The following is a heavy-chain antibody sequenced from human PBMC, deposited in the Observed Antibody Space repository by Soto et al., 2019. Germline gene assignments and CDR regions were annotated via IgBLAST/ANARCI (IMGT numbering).Heavy chain of an antibody. CDR3: ASGLVEYSSSWYDY. CDR1: GFPISECS. CDR2: INSDGSST. J-gene: IGHJ4*02. Sequence: GGSLRLSCEASGFPISECSMNLVRQAPGKGLVWVSRINSDGSSTSYADSVKGRFTISRDNAKNTLYLQMNSLRAEDTAVYYCASGLVEYSSSWYDYWGQGTLVTVSS. V-gene: IGHV3-74*01. D-gene: IGHD6-13*01.